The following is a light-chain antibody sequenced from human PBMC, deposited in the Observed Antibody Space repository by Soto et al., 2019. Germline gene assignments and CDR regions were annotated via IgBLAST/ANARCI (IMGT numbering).Light chain of an antibody. CDR1: QSVSSY. V-gene: IGKV3-11*01. Sequence: EIVLTQSPATLSLSPGDRATISCRASQSVSSYLAWYQQKPGQAPRLLIYDASNSATGIPARFSGSGSGTDFTLTISSLEPEDFAVYYCQQRSNWPPTFGQGTKVEIK. CDR3: QQRSNWPPT. CDR2: DAS. J-gene: IGKJ1*01.